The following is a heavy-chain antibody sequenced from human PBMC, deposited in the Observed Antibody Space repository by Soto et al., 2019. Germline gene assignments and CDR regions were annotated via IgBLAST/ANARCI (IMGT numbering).Heavy chain of an antibody. D-gene: IGHD1-26*01. CDR1: GFTFSSYA. V-gene: IGHV3-30-3*01. CDR3: ARDPQELRNAFDI. Sequence: GGSLRLSCAASGFTFSSYAMHWVRQAPGKGLEWVAVISYDGSNKYYADSVKGRFTISRDNSKNTLYLQMDSLRAEDTAVYYCARDPQELRNAFDIWGQGTMVTVSS. J-gene: IGHJ3*02. CDR2: ISYDGSNK.